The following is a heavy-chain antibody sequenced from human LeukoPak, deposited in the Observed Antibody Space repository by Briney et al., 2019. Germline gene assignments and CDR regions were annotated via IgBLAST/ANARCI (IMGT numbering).Heavy chain of an antibody. Sequence: ASVKVSCKASGYTFTGYYMHWVRQAPGQGLEWMGWINPNSCGTNHAQKFQGRVTMTSETSISPAYLELSRLRSYDTTVYYCARGPDIVVVPAAYYYYYYMDVWGKGTTVTVSS. CDR3: ARGPDIVVVPAAYYYYYYMDV. V-gene: IGHV1-2*02. CDR2: INPNSCGT. J-gene: IGHJ6*03. D-gene: IGHD2-2*01. CDR1: GYTFTGYY.